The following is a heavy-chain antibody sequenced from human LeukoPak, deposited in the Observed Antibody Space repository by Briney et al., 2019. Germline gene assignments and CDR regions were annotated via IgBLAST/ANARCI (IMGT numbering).Heavy chain of an antibody. D-gene: IGHD2-15*01. Sequence: SETLSLTCTVSGGSVSSGSYYWGWIRQPPGKGLEWIGYIYYSGSTNYNPSLKSRVTISVDTSKNQFSLKLSSVTAADTAVYYCARDRCSGGSCYPLDIWGQGTMVTVSS. CDR1: GGSVSSGSYY. CDR2: IYYSGST. CDR3: ARDRCSGGSCYPLDI. V-gene: IGHV4-61*01. J-gene: IGHJ3*02.